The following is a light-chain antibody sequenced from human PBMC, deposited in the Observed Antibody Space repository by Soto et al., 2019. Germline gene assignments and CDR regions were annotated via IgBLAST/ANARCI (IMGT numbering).Light chain of an antibody. Sequence: EIVLTQSPSTLSVSVGERATLSCRASRDIGSLLYWYQQKPGQAPRLLIYDASSMPSGVPARFSGSGSGTDFTPTLSRLPPEDFAVYYCQQRTNWPPHTFGQGTKVDIK. CDR3: QQRTNWPPHT. CDR1: RDIGSL. CDR2: DAS. J-gene: IGKJ2*01. V-gene: IGKV3-11*01.